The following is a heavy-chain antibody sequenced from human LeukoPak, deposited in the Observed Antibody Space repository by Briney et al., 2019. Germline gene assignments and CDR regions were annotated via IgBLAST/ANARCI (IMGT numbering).Heavy chain of an antibody. CDR3: ARARGSGGFFGGSYAFDI. D-gene: IGHD2-15*01. CDR2: INHSGST. J-gene: IGHJ3*02. V-gene: IGHV4-34*01. Sequence: PSETLSLTCAVYGGSFSGYYWSWIRQPPGKGLEWIGEINHSGSTNYNPSLKSRVTISVDTSKNQFSLKLSSVTAADTAGYYCARARGSGGFFGGSYAFDIWGQGTMAPV. CDR1: GGSFSGYY.